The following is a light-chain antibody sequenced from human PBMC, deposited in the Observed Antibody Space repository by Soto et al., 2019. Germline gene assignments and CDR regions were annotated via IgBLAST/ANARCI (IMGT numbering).Light chain of an antibody. J-gene: IGKJ1*01. CDR2: GVS. CDR3: QQFDTSAT. CDR1: HSVSSNY. V-gene: IGKV3-20*01. Sequence: EIVLTQSPGTLSLSPGERAILSCRASHSVSSNYLAWYQQKPGQPPRLLTYGVSSRATGIPDRFSGSGSGTDFTLTISRLEPEDFAVYYCQQFDTSATFGQGTKVEIK.